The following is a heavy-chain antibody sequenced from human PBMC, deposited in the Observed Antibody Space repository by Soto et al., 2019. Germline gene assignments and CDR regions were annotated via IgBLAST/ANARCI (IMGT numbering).Heavy chain of an antibody. Sequence: TLSLTCTVSGGSVSSGSYYWSWIRQPPGKGLEWIGDIYYTVRTNYNPSLKSRVTISIDTSKNQFSLYLSSVTAADTAVYYCARDFDYFDYWGQGTLVTVS. CDR1: GGSVSSGSYY. CDR2: IYYTVRT. V-gene: IGHV4-61*01. J-gene: IGHJ4*02. CDR3: ARDFDYFDY. D-gene: IGHD3-3*01.